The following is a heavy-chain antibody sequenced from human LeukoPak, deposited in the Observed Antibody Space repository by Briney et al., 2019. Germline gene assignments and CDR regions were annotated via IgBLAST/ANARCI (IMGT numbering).Heavy chain of an antibody. CDR2: LNPSSGRT. CDR3: ARESESSFQGLSGY. Sequence: ASVKVSCKASGYSFNIYYMHWVRQAPGQGLEWMGILNPSSGRTSSAQKFQDRVTMTRDTSTSTVYMELSSLRSEDTAVYYCARESESSFQGLSGYWGQGTLVTVSS. CDR1: GYSFNIYY. V-gene: IGHV1-46*02. J-gene: IGHJ4*02. D-gene: IGHD3-22*01.